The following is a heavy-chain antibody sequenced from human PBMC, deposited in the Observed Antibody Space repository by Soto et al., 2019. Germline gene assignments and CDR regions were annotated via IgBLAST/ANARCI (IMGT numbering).Heavy chain of an antibody. CDR2: IGVGSGNR. V-gene: IGHV1-58*01. Sequence: ASVKVSCKASGFTFTSSAVQWVRQARGQRLEWIGWIGVGSGNRHYAQKFQERVTITRDMSTNTAYMELSSLRSEDTAVYYCAALGVNFDHWGQGTLVTVSS. J-gene: IGHJ4*02. D-gene: IGHD2-8*01. CDR3: AALGVNFDH. CDR1: GFTFTSSA.